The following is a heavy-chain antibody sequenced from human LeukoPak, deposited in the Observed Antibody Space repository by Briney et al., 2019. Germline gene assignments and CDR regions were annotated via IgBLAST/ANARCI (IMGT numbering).Heavy chain of an antibody. V-gene: IGHV3-30*18. CDR2: ISYDGSNK. J-gene: IGHJ4*02. Sequence: GGSLRLSCAASGFTFSSYGMHWVRQAPGKGLEWVAVISYDGSNKYYADSVKGRFTISRDNSKNTLYLQMNSLRVEDTAMYYCAKRVAYSSSWPHFDYWGQGTLVTVSS. D-gene: IGHD6-13*01. CDR3: AKRVAYSSSWPHFDY. CDR1: GFTFSSYG.